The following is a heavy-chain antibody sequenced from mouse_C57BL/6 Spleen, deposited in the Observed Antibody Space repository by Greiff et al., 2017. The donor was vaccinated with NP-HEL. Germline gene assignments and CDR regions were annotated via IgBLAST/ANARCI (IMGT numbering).Heavy chain of an antibody. V-gene: IGHV3-6*01. D-gene: IGHD4-1*01. Sequence: EVKLQESGPGLVKPSQSLSLTCSVTGYSITSGYYWNWIRQFPGNKLEWMGYISYDGSNNYNPSLKNRISITRDTSKNQFFLKLNSVTTEDTATYYCARETVYFDYWGQGTTLTVSS. CDR2: ISYDGSN. J-gene: IGHJ2*01. CDR3: ARETVYFDY. CDR1: GYSITSGYY.